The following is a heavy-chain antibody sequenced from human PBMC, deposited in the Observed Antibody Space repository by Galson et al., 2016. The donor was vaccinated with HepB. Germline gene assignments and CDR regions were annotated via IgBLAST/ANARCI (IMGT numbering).Heavy chain of an antibody. Sequence: SLRLSCAASGFTFSSYAMSWVRQAPGKGLEWVSAITGSGGSAYYADSVKGRFTFSRDNSKNTLYLQMNSLRAEDTAVYYCAKRFMSAVAGSLDFWGQGTPVTVSS. CDR2: ITGSGGSA. V-gene: IGHV3-23*01. D-gene: IGHD6-19*01. CDR1: GFTFSSYA. J-gene: IGHJ4*02. CDR3: AKRFMSAVAGSLDF.